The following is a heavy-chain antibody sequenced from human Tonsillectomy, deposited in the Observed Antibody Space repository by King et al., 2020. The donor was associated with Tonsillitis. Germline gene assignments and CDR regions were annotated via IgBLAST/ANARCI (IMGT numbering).Heavy chain of an antibody. CDR1: VYTFTSYW. Sequence: VQLVESGAEVKKPGESLKISCKGSVYTFTSYWIGWVRQMPGKGLEWMGIIYPGDSDTRYSPSFQGQVTISADNSISTADLQWSSLKASDTAMYYCARPPTLSSPSNDYWGQGTLVTVSS. J-gene: IGHJ4*02. CDR3: ARPPTLSSPSNDY. CDR2: IYPGDSDT. V-gene: IGHV5-51*01. D-gene: IGHD6-6*01.